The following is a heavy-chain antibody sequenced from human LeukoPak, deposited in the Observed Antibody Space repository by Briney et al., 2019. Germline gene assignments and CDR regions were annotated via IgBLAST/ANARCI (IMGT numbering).Heavy chain of an antibody. V-gene: IGHV4-38-2*01. CDR3: ARGFLRKAIVVTYYFDY. CDR2: IYHSGST. D-gene: IGHD3-22*01. J-gene: IGHJ4*02. Sequence: SETLSLTCAVSGYSISSGYYWGWIRQPPGKGLEWIGSIYHSGSTYYNPSLKSRVTISVDTSKNQFSLKLSSVTAADTAVYYCARGFLRKAIVVTYYFDYWGQGTLVTVSS. CDR1: GYSISSGYY.